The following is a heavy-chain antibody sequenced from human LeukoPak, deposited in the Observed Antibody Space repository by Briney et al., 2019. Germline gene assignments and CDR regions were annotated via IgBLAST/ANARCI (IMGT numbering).Heavy chain of an antibody. CDR1: GGSISSSSYY. CDR2: ISDSGDTI. J-gene: IGHJ5*02. Sequence: LSLTCTVSGGSISSSSYYWGWIRQAPGKGLEWLSYISDSGDTIYYAESVKGRFTIPRDNAKKSVHLQMSSLRVEDTAVYYCARNLNWLDPWGQGTLVIVSA. V-gene: IGHV3-11*01. CDR3: ARNLNWLDP. D-gene: IGHD1-14*01.